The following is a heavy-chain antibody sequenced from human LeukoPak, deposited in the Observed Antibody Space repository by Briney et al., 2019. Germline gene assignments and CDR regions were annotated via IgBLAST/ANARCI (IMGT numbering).Heavy chain of an antibody. V-gene: IGHV3-74*01. Sequence: AGGSLRLSCAASGFTFRGYWMHWVRQAPGKGLVWVSRINSDGSSTSYADSVKGRFIISRDNAKNTLYLQMNSLRAEDTAVYYCARANYYGSGRAAFDIWGQGTMVTVSS. CDR3: ARANYYGSGRAAFDI. CDR2: INSDGSST. D-gene: IGHD3-10*01. J-gene: IGHJ3*02. CDR1: GFTFRGYW.